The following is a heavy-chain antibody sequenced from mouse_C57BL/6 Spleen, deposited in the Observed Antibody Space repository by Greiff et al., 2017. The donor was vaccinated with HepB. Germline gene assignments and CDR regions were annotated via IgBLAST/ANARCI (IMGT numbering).Heavy chain of an antibody. D-gene: IGHD2-5*01. V-gene: IGHV1-82*01. J-gene: IGHJ2*01. CDR1: GYAFSSSW. CDR3: ASPAYYSNYVGY. CDR2: IYPGDGDT. Sequence: VQLQQSGPELVKPGASVKISCKASGYAFSSSWMNWVKQRPGKGLEWIGRIYPGDGDTNYNGKFKGKATLTVDKSSSTAYMQLSSLTSEDSAVYFCASPAYYSNYVGYWGQGTTLTVSS.